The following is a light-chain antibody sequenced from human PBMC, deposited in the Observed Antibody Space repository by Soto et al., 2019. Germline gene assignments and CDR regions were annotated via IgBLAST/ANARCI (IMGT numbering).Light chain of an antibody. J-gene: IGLJ3*02. CDR1: SSDVGAYNY. CDR2: EVS. CDR3: NSYTTSSTWV. V-gene: IGLV2-14*01. Sequence: QSALTQPASVSGSPGQSITISCTGTSSDVGAYNYVSWYQQHPGKAPKLMIYEVSNRPSGVCNRFSGSKSGNTASLTISGLQAEDEADYYCNSYTTSSTWVFDGGTKLTVL.